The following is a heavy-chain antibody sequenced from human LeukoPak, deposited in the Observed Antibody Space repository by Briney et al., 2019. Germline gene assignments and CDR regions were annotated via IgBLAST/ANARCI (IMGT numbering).Heavy chain of an antibody. CDR3: ARVRSEGVSLDDFDI. CDR1: GYTFSDYY. J-gene: IGHJ3*02. D-gene: IGHD3-16*01. CDR2: INPNSGGT. V-gene: IGHV1-2*02. Sequence: ASVKVSCKASGYTFSDYYMHWVRQAPGQGLEWVGWINPNSGGTNYAQKFQGRVTMTRDTSISTAYMELTRLRSDDTAVYYCARVRSEGVSLDDFDIWGQGTMVTVSS.